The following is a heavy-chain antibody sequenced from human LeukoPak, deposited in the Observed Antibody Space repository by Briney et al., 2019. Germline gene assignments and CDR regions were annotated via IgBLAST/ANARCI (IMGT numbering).Heavy chain of an antibody. D-gene: IGHD3-10*01. CDR3: ARDRVHDDAFDI. J-gene: IGHJ3*02. CDR1: GGSISSGGYS. V-gene: IGHV4-30-2*01. Sequence: SETLSLTCAVSGGSISSGGYSWSWIRQPPGKGLEWIGYIYHSGSTYYNPSLKSRVTISVDRSKNQFSLKLSSVTAADTAVYYCARDRVHDDAFDIWGQGTMVTVSS. CDR2: IYHSGST.